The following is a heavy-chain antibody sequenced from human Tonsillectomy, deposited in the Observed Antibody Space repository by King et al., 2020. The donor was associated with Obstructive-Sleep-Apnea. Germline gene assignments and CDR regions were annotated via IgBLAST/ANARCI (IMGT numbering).Heavy chain of an antibody. CDR3: ARDRGYCGGDCYVAFDI. J-gene: IGHJ3*02. D-gene: IGHD2-21*02. Sequence: VQLVEAGGGLVKPGGSLRLSCAASGFTFSSYSMNWVRQAPGKGLEWVSSIRSSSSYIYYAESVTGRFTISRDNAKNSLYLQMNSLRAEDTAVYYCARDRGYCGGDCYVAFDIWGQGTMVTVSS. CDR2: IRSSSSYI. CDR1: GFTFSSYS. V-gene: IGHV3-21*01.